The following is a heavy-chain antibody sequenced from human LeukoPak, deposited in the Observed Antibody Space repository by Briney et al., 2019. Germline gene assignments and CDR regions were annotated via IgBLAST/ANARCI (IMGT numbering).Heavy chain of an antibody. CDR1: GFTVSSNY. J-gene: IGHJ6*03. Sequence: GGSLRLSCAASGFTVSSNYMAWVRQAPGKGLEWVSAISGSGGSTYYADSVKGRFTISRDNSKNTLYLQMNSLRAEDTAVYYCANQWLANYYYYYYYMDVWGKGTTVTVSS. D-gene: IGHD6-19*01. CDR3: ANQWLANYYYYYYYMDV. V-gene: IGHV3-23*01. CDR2: ISGSGGST.